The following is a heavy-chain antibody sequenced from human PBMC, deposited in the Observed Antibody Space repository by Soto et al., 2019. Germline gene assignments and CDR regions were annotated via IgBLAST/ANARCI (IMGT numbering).Heavy chain of an antibody. D-gene: IGHD6-19*01. CDR3: ARGDGTGLYNSGWSPRY. Sequence: EVQLVESGGGLVKPGESLRVSCAASGFTFSYYSLHWVRQAPGKGLEWVSSISGSSTYIYYADRVKGRFTISRDNAKNALYLRMDSLRAEDTAVYYCARGDGTGLYNSGWSPRYWGQGTLGTVSS. J-gene: IGHJ4*02. CDR2: ISGSSTYI. V-gene: IGHV3-21*04. CDR1: GFTFSYYS.